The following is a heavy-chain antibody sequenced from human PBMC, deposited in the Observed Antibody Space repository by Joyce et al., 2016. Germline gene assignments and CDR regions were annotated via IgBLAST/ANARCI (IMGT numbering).Heavy chain of an antibody. CDR3: ASEVPDVLGYYYYYIMDV. V-gene: IGHV1-69*01. J-gene: IGHJ6*02. Sequence: QVQLVQSGAEVKKPGSSVKISCKASGGTFSNSRISWVRQAPGQGLEGMGGIIPIFGTASYSQKIQGRVTITADESTSTAYMELNSLRSEDTAVYYCASEVPDVLGYYYYYIMDVWGQGTTVTVSS. CDR1: GGTFSNSR. CDR2: IIPIFGTA. D-gene: IGHD2-2*01.